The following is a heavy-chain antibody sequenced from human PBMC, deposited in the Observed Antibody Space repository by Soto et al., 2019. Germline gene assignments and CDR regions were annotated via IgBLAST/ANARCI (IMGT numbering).Heavy chain of an antibody. D-gene: IGHD6-19*01. V-gene: IGHV3-23*01. CDR3: AKDRSENFWVYYYAMDG. J-gene: IGHJ6*02. Sequence: EARLLESGGGLIQPGGSLRLSCEASGFNFGAYAMSWVRQAPGKGLEWVSGISGSSSGTYYTDSVKGRFTISRDNSKNTVYLQMNSLRGEDTAVYYCAKDRSENFWVYYYAMDGWGQGTAVTVSS. CDR1: GFNFGAYA. CDR2: ISGSSSGT.